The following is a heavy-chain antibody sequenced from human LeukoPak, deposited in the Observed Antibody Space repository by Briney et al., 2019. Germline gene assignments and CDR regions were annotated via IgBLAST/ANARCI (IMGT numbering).Heavy chain of an antibody. V-gene: IGHV3-30*18. CDR3: AKRGDCSSISCSTYGIDY. CDR2: ISYDGTNK. CDR1: GFTFSSYG. Sequence: PGGSLRLSCAASGFTFSSYGMHWVRQAPGKGLEWVAVISYDGTNKYYVDSVKGRFTISRDNSKNTLYLQMNSLRAGDTAVYYCAKRGDCSSISCSTYGIDYWGQGTLVTVSS. J-gene: IGHJ4*02. D-gene: IGHD2-2*02.